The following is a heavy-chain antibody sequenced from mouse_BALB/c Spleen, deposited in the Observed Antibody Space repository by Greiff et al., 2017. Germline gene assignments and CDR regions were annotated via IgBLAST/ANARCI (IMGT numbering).Heavy chain of an antibody. D-gene: IGHD2-3*01. J-gene: IGHJ2*01. Sequence: VQLQQSGPELVKPGASVKIPCKASGYTFTDYNMDWVKQSHGKSLEWIGDINPNNGGTIYNQKFKGKATLTVDKSSSTAYMELRSLTSEDTAVYYCAREWLLRGGFYFDYWGQGTTLTVSS. CDR1: GYTFTDYN. V-gene: IGHV1-18*01. CDR3: AREWLLRGGFYFDY. CDR2: INPNNGGT.